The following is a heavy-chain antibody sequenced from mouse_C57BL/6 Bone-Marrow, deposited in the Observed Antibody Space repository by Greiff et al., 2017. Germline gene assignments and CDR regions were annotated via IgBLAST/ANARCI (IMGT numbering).Heavy chain of an antibody. J-gene: IGHJ4*01. Sequence: EVKLVESGAGLVKPGGSLKLSCAASGFTFSSYAMSWARQTPENRLEWVAYLSSGGDYLYYADTVKGRFTISRDNARNTLYMQIISLKSEDTAMYYCTRPYVHYSMDYWGKGTSVTVSS. CDR1: GFTFSSYA. D-gene: IGHD2-14*01. V-gene: IGHV5-9-1*02. CDR3: TRPYVHYSMDY. CDR2: LSSGGDYL.